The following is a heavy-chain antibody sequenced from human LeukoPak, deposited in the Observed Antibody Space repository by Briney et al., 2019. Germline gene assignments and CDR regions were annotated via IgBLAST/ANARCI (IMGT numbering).Heavy chain of an antibody. V-gene: IGHV1-46*01. J-gene: IGHJ4*02. CDR1: GYTFTNYY. D-gene: IGHD2-2*01. CDR2: INPGGGST. CDR3: AREGPATYHFDF. Sequence: ASVKVSCKSSGYTFTNYYIHWVRQAPGQGLEWLGIINPGGGSTTYAQKFGVRVTMTSDTSTSTVFMELSSLRSEDTAIYYCAREGPATYHFDFWGQGTLVTVSS.